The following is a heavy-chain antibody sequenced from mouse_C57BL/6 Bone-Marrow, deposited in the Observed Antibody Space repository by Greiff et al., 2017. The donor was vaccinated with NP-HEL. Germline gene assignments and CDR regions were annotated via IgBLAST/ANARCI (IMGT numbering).Heavy chain of an antibody. J-gene: IGHJ2*01. CDR3: TRRDRY. CDR2: IDPETGGT. D-gene: IGHD2-13*01. Sequence: QVQLKESGAELVRPGASVTLSCKASGYTFPDYEMHWVKQTPVHGLEWIGAIDPETGGTAYNQKFKGKAILTADKSSSTAYMGLRSRTSEDSAVYYCTRRDRYWGQGTTLTVSS. CDR1: GYTFPDYE. V-gene: IGHV1-15*01.